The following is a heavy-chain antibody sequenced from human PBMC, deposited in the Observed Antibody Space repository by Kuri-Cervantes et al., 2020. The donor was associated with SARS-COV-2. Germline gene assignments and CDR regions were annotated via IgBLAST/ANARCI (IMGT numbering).Heavy chain of an antibody. CDR1: GGSISSYY. Sequence: SETLSLTCTVSGGSISSYYWSWIRQPPGKGLEWIGYIYYSGSTNYNPSLKSRVTISVDTSKNQFSLKLSSVTAADTAVYYCARGSIVGAPYYYYGMDVWGQGTTVTVSS. D-gene: IGHD1-26*01. CDR2: IYYSGST. CDR3: ARGSIVGAPYYYYGMDV. J-gene: IGHJ6*02. V-gene: IGHV4-59*12.